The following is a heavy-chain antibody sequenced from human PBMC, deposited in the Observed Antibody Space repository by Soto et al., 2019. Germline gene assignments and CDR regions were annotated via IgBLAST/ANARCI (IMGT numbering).Heavy chain of an antibody. CDR1: GYTFTSYD. D-gene: IGHD3-10*01. V-gene: IGHV1-8*01. CDR2: MSPKTANT. J-gene: IGHJ5*02. Sequence: ASVKVSCKASGYTFTSYDINWVRQTAGQGLEWMGWMSPKTANTGYAQKFQGRVTMTRSTSISTAYMELSSLTSEDTAVYYCKGAPLNGGFAPGGQGTPVPSP. CDR3: KGAPLNGGFAP.